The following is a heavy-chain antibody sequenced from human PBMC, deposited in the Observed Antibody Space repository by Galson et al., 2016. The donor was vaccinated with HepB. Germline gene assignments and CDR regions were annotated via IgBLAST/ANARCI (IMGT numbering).Heavy chain of an antibody. Sequence: SLRLSCAASGFTFSDYYMTWVRQAPGKGLEWISYISSSGSVIYYADSVKGRFTISRDNAKNSLYLQMNSLRAEDTAVYYCAREGGGVEVWPLDYWGQGTLVTVSS. CDR3: AREGGGVEVWPLDY. J-gene: IGHJ4*02. D-gene: IGHD2-21*01. V-gene: IGHV3-11*04. CDR2: ISSSGSVI. CDR1: GFTFSDYY.